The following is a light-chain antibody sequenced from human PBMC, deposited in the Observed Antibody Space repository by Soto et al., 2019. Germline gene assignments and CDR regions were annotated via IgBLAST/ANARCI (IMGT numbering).Light chain of an antibody. CDR2: GAS. V-gene: IGKV1-39*01. J-gene: IGKJ4*01. Sequence: DINMTQSPSSLSASVGDRVTITCRASRNIRRYLSWYEQKPGKAPKLLIYGASSEQSGVPIRFSGTGSGTVFTLIIDNLQPEDSATYYCQQSYSALFTFGGGTKVEVK. CDR1: RNIRRY. CDR3: QQSYSALFT.